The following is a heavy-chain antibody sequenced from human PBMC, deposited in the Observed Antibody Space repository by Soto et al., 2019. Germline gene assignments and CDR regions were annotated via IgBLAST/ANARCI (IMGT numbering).Heavy chain of an antibody. CDR2: IKQDGGEK. J-gene: IGHJ4*02. CDR1: GFTFSSHW. D-gene: IGHD6-19*01. Sequence: EVQLVESGGGLVQRGGSLRLSCAASGFTFSSHWMSWVRLAPGKGLEWVANIKQDGGEKYYVDSVKGRFTISRDNAKNSLDLQMNSLRAEDKAVYYCARESNSGWYYFDYWGQGTTVSVPS. V-gene: IGHV3-7*03. CDR3: ARESNSGWYYFDY.